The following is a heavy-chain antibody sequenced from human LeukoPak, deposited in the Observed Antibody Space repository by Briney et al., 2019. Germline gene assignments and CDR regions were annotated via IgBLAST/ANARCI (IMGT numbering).Heavy chain of an antibody. Sequence: GSLRLSCAASGFTFSNAWMSWVRQAPGKGLEWIGEINHSGSTNYNPSLKSRVTISVDTSKNQFSLKLSSVTAADTAVYYCARPGVQQLVRAYYYYMDVWGKGTTVTVSS. CDR1: GFTFSNAW. CDR3: ARPGVQQLVRAYYYYMDV. D-gene: IGHD6-13*01. V-gene: IGHV4-34*01. J-gene: IGHJ6*03. CDR2: INHSGST.